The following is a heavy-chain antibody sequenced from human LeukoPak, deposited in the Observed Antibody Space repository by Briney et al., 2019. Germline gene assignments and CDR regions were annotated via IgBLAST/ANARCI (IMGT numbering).Heavy chain of an antibody. D-gene: IGHD6-13*01. V-gene: IGHV4-39*01. CDR2: INHSGST. Sequence: SETLSLTCTVSGDSISTSNYYWGWIRQPPGKGLEWIGEINHSGSTNYNPSLKSRVTISVDTSKNQFSLKLSSVTAADTAVYYCARHPRTVSSWQTYYYYYMDVWGKGTTVTISS. CDR1: GDSISTSNYY. J-gene: IGHJ6*03. CDR3: ARHPRTVSSWQTYYYYYMDV.